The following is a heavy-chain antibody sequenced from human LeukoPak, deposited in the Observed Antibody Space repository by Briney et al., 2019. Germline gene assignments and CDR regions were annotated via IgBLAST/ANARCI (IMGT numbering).Heavy chain of an antibody. J-gene: IGHJ4*02. V-gene: IGHV3-11*01. CDR1: GFTFSDYY. Sequence: PGGSLRLSCAASGFTFSDYYMSWIRQAPGKGLEWVSYISSSGSTIYYADSVKGRFTISRDNAKNSLYLQMNSLRAEDTAVYYCARDTFTVVVPAATTVWGQGTLVTVSS. CDR3: ARDTFTVVVPAATTV. D-gene: IGHD2-2*01. CDR2: ISSSGSTI.